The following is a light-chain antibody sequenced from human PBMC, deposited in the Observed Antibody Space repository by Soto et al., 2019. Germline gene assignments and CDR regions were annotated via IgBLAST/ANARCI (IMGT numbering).Light chain of an antibody. CDR1: QSISSY. V-gene: IGKV1-39*01. CDR2: AAS. J-gene: IGKJ3*01. CDR3: QQSYSTLFT. Sequence: DIPMTQSPSSLSASVGDRVTITCRASQSISSYLNWYQQKPGKAPKVLIYAASSLQTGVPSRFSGSGSGTDFILTISSLQPEDFATYYCQQSYSTLFTFGPGTKVDLK.